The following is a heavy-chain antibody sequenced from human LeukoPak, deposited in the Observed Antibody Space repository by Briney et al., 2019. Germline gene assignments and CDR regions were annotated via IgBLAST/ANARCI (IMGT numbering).Heavy chain of an antibody. CDR3: AKDHSITIFGVVTSGFDY. J-gene: IGHJ4*02. CDR1: GFTFSSYA. CDR2: ISGSGGST. V-gene: IGHV3-23*01. D-gene: IGHD3-3*01. Sequence: GGSLRLSCAASGFTFSSYAMSWVRQAPGKGLEWVSAISGSGGSTYYADSVKGRFTISRDNSKNTLYLQMNSLRAEDTAVYYCAKDHSITIFGVVTSGFDYWGQGTLVTVSS.